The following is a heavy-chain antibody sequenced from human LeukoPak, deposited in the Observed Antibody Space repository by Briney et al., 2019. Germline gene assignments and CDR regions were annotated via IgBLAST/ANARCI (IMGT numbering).Heavy chain of an antibody. CDR2: IYHSGST. V-gene: IGHV4-38-2*02. D-gene: IGHD6-13*01. CDR3: ARAPIAAAGPFFDY. Sequence: PSETLSLTCTVSGYSISSGYYWGWIRQPPGKGLEWIGSIYHSGSTYYNPSLKSRVTISVDTSKNQFSLKLSSVTAADTAVYYCARAPIAAAGPFFDYWGQGTLVTVSS. CDR1: GYSISSGYY. J-gene: IGHJ4*02.